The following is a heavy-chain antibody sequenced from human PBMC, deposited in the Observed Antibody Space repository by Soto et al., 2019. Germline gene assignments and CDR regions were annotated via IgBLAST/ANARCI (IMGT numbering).Heavy chain of an antibody. CDR2: INQDGNER. Sequence: VQLVDSGGALVQPGESLRLSCAASGFTFSDYFMTWVRQAPGKGLEWVATINQDGNERYYVDSVKGRFTISRDNAKNSLYLLMNALRAEDTAVYDCAIGHWLGWWGQGTVVTVSS. D-gene: IGHD6-19*01. V-gene: IGHV3-7*01. CDR1: GFTFSDYF. J-gene: IGHJ4*02. CDR3: AIGHWLGW.